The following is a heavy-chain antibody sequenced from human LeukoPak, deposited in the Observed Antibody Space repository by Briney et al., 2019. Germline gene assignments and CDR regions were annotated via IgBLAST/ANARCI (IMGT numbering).Heavy chain of an antibody. CDR1: GFTFSSYS. D-gene: IGHD1-1*01. J-gene: IGHJ6*03. Sequence: PGGSLRLSCAASGFTFSSYSMNWVRQAPGKGLEWVSSISSSSSYIYYADSVKGRFTISGDNAKNSLYLQMNSLRAEDTAVYYCARTGALNWNYYYYYYMDVWGKGTTVTVSS. V-gene: IGHV3-21*01. CDR3: ARTGALNWNYYYYYYMDV. CDR2: ISSSSSYI.